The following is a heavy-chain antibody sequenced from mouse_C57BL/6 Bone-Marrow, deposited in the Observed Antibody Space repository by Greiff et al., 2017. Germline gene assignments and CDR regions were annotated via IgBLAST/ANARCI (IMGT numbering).Heavy chain of an antibody. CDR1: GYTFTDYY. D-gene: IGHD1-1*01. CDR3: ARDYYGSSWYFDY. CDR2: INPNNGGT. V-gene: IGHV1-26*01. J-gene: IGHJ2*01. Sequence: EVQLQQSGPELVKPGASVKISCKASGYTFTDYYMNWVKQSPGKSLEWIGDINPNNGGTSYNQKLKGKATLTVDKSSSTADMELRSLTSEDSAVYYCARDYYGSSWYFDYWGQGTILTGSS.